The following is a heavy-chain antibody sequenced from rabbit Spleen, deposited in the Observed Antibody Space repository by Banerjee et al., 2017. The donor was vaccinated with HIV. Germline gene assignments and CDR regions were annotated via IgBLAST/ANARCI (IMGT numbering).Heavy chain of an antibody. Sequence: QSLEESGGGLVKPGASLTLTCKASGFSFSNYYYMCWVRQAPGKGLEWIACIDIGSSGATYYASWAKGRFTISKTSSTTVTLQMTSLTAADTATYFCARDFPYRNNDPNNDLWGPGTLVTVS. CDR3: ARDFPYRNNDPNNDL. CDR1: GFSFSNYYY. D-gene: IGHD1-1*01. CDR2: IDIGSSGAT. J-gene: IGHJ4*01. V-gene: IGHV1S40*01.